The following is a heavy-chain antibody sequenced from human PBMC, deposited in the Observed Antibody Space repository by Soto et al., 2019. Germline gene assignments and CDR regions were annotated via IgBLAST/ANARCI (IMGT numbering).Heavy chain of an antibody. CDR3: ARESSSSSLDY. Sequence: SETLSLTCTFSCGSIISGGYYWSWIRQHPGKGLEWIGYIYYSGSTYYNPSLKSRVTISVDTSKNQFSLKLSSVTAADTAVYYCARESSSSSLDYWGQGTLVTVSS. D-gene: IGHD6-6*01. CDR1: CGSIISGGYY. CDR2: IYYSGST. J-gene: IGHJ4*02. V-gene: IGHV4-31*03.